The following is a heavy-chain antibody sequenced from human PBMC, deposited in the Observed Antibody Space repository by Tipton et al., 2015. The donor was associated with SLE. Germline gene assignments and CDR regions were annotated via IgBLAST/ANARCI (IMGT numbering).Heavy chain of an antibody. CDR1: GFTFSSYW. V-gene: IGHV3-7*03. Sequence: SLRLSCTASGFTFSSYWMSWVRQAPGKGLEWVANINQDGSETYSVDSVKGRFTISRDNAKNSLSLQMNSLRADDTAVYYCARVPSGVGKGSHYWYFELWGRGTLVTVSS. J-gene: IGHJ2*01. CDR3: ARVPSGVGKGSHYWYFEL. CDR2: INQDGSET. D-gene: IGHD3-10*01.